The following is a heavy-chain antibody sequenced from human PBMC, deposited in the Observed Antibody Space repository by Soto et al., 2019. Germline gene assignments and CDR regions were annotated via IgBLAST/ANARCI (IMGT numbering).Heavy chain of an antibody. CDR1: GYSFNNSW. CDR2: IHPGDSDS. J-gene: IGHJ4*01. Sequence: GESLKISCKGSGYSFNNSWIGWVRQMPGKGLEWMGIIHPGDSDSRYSPSFQGQVTMSVDKSINTAYLQWSSLKASDTAMYYCARRDSSGFPDYWGHGTLVTVSS. CDR3: ARRDSSGFPDY. V-gene: IGHV5-51*01. D-gene: IGHD3-22*01.